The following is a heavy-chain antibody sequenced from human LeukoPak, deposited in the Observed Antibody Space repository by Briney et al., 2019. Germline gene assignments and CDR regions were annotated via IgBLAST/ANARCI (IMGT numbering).Heavy chain of an antibody. CDR2: ISHDGSNK. J-gene: IGHJ4*02. CDR3: AKVRVGTAHFDY. D-gene: IGHD2-15*01. CDR1: GFTFSSYG. V-gene: IGHV3-30*18. Sequence: GGSLRLSCAASGFTFSSYGMHWVRQAPGKGLEWVAVISHDGSNKNYADSVKGRFTISRDNSKNTLYLQMNSLRPEDTAVYYCAKVRVGTAHFDYWGQRTLVTVSS.